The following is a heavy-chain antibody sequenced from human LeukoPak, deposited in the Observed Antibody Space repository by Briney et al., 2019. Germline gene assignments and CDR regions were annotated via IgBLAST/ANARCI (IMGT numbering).Heavy chain of an antibody. CDR2: ISSNGGST. CDR1: GFTFSSYA. CDR3: GYTNNFYH. Sequence: GGSLRLSCAASGFTFSSYAMHWVRQAPGKGLEYVSAISSNGGSTSYANSVKGRFTISRDNSKNTLYLQMGSLRAEDMAVYYCGYTNNFYHWGQGTLVVVSS. V-gene: IGHV3-64*01. J-gene: IGHJ4*02. D-gene: IGHD3-16*02.